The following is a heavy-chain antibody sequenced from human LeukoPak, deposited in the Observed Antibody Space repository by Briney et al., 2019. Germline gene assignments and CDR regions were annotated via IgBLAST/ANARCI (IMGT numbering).Heavy chain of an antibody. Sequence: GGSLRLSCAASGFTFSSYSMNWVRQAPGKGLEWVSYISSSSSTIYYADSVKGRFTISRDNAKNSLYLQMNSLRAEDTAVYYCARDSPSFIRYYYYGMDVWGQGTTVTVSS. CDR3: ARDSPSFIRYYYYGMDV. V-gene: IGHV3-48*04. J-gene: IGHJ6*02. CDR2: ISSSSSTI. D-gene: IGHD3-10*01. CDR1: GFTFSSYS.